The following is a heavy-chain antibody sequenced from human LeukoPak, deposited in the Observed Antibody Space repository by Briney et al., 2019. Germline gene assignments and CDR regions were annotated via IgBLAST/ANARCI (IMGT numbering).Heavy chain of an antibody. J-gene: IGHJ6*02. Sequence: PSGTLSLTCTVSGDPISSSNYFLGWIRQPPGKGLEWIGAIYYSGTTYHNPSLKSRVTISVDTSKNQFSLKLSSVTAADTAVFYCARHILGDSSGSYAMDVWGPGTTVTVSS. D-gene: IGHD6-19*01. CDR2: IYYSGTT. CDR1: GDPISSSNYF. V-gene: IGHV4-39*01. CDR3: ARHILGDSSGSYAMDV.